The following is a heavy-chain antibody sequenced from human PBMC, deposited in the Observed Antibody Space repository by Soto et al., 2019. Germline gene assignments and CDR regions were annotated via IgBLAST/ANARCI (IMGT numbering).Heavy chain of an antibody. CDR2: MNPEDGNT. D-gene: IGHD3-9*01. CDR3: ARVYYDILTGYRYYYYGMDV. Sequence: ASVKLSCKVSGYTLTELSMHWVLQEPGKGLEWMGWMNPEDGNTSYAQKFQGRVTMTRNTSISTAYMELSSLRSEDTAVYYCARVYYDILTGYRYYYYGMDVWGQGTTVTSP. J-gene: IGHJ6*02. V-gene: IGHV1-24*01. CDR1: GYTLTELS.